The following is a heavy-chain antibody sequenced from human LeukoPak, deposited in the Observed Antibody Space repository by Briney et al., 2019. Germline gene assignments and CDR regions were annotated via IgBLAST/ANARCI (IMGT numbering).Heavy chain of an antibody. J-gene: IGHJ6*02. D-gene: IGHD1-7*01. CDR1: GYTLTELS. Sequence: ASVKVSCKVSGYTLTELSMHWVRQAPGKGLEWMGGFDPEDGETIYAQKFQGRVTMTEDTSTDTAYMELSSLRSEDTAVYYCAKYSHGNYYNGLDVWGQGTTVTVSS. CDR2: FDPEDGET. V-gene: IGHV1-24*01. CDR3: AKYSHGNYYNGLDV.